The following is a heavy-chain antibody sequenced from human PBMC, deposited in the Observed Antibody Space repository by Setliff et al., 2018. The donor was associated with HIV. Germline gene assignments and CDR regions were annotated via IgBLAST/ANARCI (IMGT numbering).Heavy chain of an antibody. CDR1: GFTFANFA. CDR3: ARVRYCGSPSCRKEFDF. V-gene: IGHV3-23*01. D-gene: IGHD2-21*01. CDR2: CSGDST. J-gene: IGHJ4*02. Sequence: GGSLRLSCAASGFTFANFAMGWVRQAPGKGLEWVSGCSGDSTYCAASGKGRFIISRDDSESRLFLQMNSLRVDDTAVYYCARVRYCGSPSCRKEFDFWGQGTLVTVSS.